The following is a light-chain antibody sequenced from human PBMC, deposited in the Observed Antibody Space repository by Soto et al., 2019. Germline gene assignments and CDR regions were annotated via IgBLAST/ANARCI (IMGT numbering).Light chain of an antibody. J-gene: IGLJ1*01. Sequence: QSALTQPASVSGSPGQSITISCRGTSSDVGNYNYVSWYQQHQGKGPKLIIYHVSYRPSGVSNRFSGSKSGNTASLTISGLQAEDEADYYCTSYTTSSTYVFGTGTKVTVL. V-gene: IGLV2-14*01. CDR1: SSDVGNYNY. CDR2: HVS. CDR3: TSYTTSSTYV.